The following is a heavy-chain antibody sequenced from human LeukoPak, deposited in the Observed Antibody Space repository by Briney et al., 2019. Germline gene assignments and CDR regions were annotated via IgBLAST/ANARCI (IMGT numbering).Heavy chain of an antibody. CDR2: INSTSGTI. V-gene: IGHV3-48*02. CDR1: GFTFRSHS. Sequence: RGSLRLSCAASGFTFRSHSMSWVRQGPGKGLECVSYINSTSGTIYYADSVKGRFTISRDNAKNSLYLQMNSLREEDTAVYYCARDYYSMDVWGQGTTVTVSS. J-gene: IGHJ6*02. CDR3: ARDYYSMDV.